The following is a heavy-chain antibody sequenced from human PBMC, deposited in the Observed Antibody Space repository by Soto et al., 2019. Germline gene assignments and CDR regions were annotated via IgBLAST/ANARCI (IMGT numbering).Heavy chain of an antibody. J-gene: IGHJ4*02. V-gene: IGHV4-30-2*06. CDR3: AREGSGSSFFDY. Sequence: SETLSLTCTVSGASMSSGGYYWTWIRQSPGKGLEWIGYIYYSGSTYYNPSLESRVTISVDKSKNQFSLKLSSVTAADTALYYCAREGSGSSFFDYWGQGTLVTVSS. CDR2: IYYSGST. CDR1: GASMSSGGYY. D-gene: IGHD3-10*01.